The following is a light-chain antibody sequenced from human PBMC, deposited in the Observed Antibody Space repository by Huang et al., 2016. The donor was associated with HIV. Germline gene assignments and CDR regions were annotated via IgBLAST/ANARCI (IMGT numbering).Light chain of an antibody. CDR1: QSGSSN. CDR2: GAS. Sequence: EIVMTQSPATLSVSPGERATLSCRASQSGSSNLAWYQQGPGQAPRLLIYGASTRATGIPARFTGSGSGTEFTLTISSLQSEDFAVYYCQQYNNWPYTFGQGTKLEIK. V-gene: IGKV3-15*01. J-gene: IGKJ2*01. CDR3: QQYNNWPYT.